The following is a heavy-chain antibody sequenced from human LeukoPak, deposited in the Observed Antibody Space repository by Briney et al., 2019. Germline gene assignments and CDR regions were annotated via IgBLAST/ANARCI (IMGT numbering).Heavy chain of an antibody. Sequence: GGSLRLSCAASGFTFSSYAMSWVRQAPGKGLEWVSTISDRGGNTYYADSVKGRFTISRDNSKNTLYLQMNSLRAEDIAVYYCAKGYYDFWSGYVDYWGQGTLVTVSS. CDR1: GFTFSSYA. V-gene: IGHV3-23*01. J-gene: IGHJ4*02. CDR3: AKGYYDFWSGYVDY. D-gene: IGHD3-3*01. CDR2: ISDRGGNT.